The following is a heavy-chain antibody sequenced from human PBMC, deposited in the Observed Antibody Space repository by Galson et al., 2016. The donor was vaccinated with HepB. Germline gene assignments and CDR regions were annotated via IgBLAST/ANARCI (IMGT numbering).Heavy chain of an antibody. J-gene: IGHJ3*02. Sequence: SVKVSCKASGYPFINYGINWLRQAPGQGLEWMGWISVNNGNTNYAQKYQDRVTLTRDTSTSTVYMEVGSLRYDDTATYYCARDRLKYFDCWSGTGGAFDIWGQGTMVAVSS. CDR1: GYPFINYG. CDR2: ISVNNGNT. CDR3: ARDRLKYFDCWSGTGGAFDI. V-gene: IGHV1-18*01. D-gene: IGHD3-3*01.